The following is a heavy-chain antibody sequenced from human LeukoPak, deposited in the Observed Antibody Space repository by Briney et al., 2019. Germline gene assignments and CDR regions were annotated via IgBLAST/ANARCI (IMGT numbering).Heavy chain of an antibody. CDR1: GYSFTANY. Sequence: ASVKVSCKASGYSFTANYMHWVRQAPGQGLEWMGCINPNSGTTNYAQNFQGRVTMTGHTSIRTAYMELSRLSSDDTAVYYCARGRDYYDKSGLDYWGQGTLVTVSS. D-gene: IGHD3-22*01. V-gene: IGHV1-2*02. CDR3: ARGRDYYDKSGLDY. J-gene: IGHJ4*02. CDR2: INPNSGTT.